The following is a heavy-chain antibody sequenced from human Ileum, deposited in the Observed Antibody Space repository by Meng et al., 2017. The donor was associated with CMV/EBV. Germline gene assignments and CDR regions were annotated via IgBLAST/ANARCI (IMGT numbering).Heavy chain of an antibody. CDR3: AKTHIERDVQVGYFDF. J-gene: IGHJ4*02. V-gene: IGHV3-33*06. CDR1: GFIFSSYG. Sequence: GESLKISCSASGFIFSSYGMHWVRQAPGKGLEWVAAIWYDGSKTEYGDSVQGRFSISRDNSKNTVYLEINSLRVEDTAVYYCAKTHIERDVQVGYFDFWGQGALVTVSS. D-gene: IGHD5-24*01. CDR2: IWYDGSKT.